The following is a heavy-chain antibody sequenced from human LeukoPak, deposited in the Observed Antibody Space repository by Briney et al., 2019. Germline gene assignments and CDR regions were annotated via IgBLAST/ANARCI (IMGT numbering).Heavy chain of an antibody. Sequence: PGGSLRLSCAASGFTFSTYSMHWVRQAPGKGLEWVSVIYTGGSTYYADSVKGRFTISRDDSQNTVYLQMNSLRGEDTAVYYCVVDRYCSGGSCSDAFDLWGQGTMVTVSS. CDR1: GFTFSTYS. CDR2: IYTGGST. V-gene: IGHV3-53*01. CDR3: VVDRYCSGGSCSDAFDL. D-gene: IGHD2-15*01. J-gene: IGHJ3*01.